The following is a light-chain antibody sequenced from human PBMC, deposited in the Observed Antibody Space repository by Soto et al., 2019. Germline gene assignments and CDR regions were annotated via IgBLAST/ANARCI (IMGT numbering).Light chain of an antibody. CDR2: GSS. CDR1: LSLSRN. V-gene: IGKV3-15*01. Sequence: IVMTQSPATLSVSQGEQAPLSCRASLSLSRNLTWYQQKPGQAPRLLLYGSSTRATGIPARFSVSGPGTEFTLTITSLQSKGFDGYYCQQYNNWLGTFGQGTKVESK. J-gene: IGKJ1*01. CDR3: QQYNNWLGT.